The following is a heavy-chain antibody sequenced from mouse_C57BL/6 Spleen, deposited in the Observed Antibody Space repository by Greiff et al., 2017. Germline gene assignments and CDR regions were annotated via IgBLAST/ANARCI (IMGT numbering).Heavy chain of an antibody. CDR1: GYTFTDYE. CDR2: IDPETGGT. Sequence: QVQLKESGAELVRPGASVTLSCKASGYTFTDYEMHWVKQTPVHGLEWIGAIDPETGGTAYNQKFKGKAILTADKSSSTAYMELRSLTSEDSAVYYWAHYGSSAWFAYWGQGTLVTVSA. D-gene: IGHD1-1*01. V-gene: IGHV1-15*01. J-gene: IGHJ3*01. CDR3: AHYGSSAWFAY.